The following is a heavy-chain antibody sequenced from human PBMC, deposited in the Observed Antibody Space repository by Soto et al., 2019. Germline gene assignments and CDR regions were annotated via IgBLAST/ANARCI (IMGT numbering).Heavy chain of an antibody. CDR2: IYPGDSDT. CDR3: ARPGGDFWSGLYFDY. Sequence: GESLKISCMGSGYKVSTWHNFTSYWIAWVRQMPGEGLEWMGIIYPGDSDTRYSPSFQGQVTISADKSINSVYLQWSSLKASDTAMYYCARPGGDFWSGLYFDYWGQGTLVTVSS. V-gene: IGHV5-51*01. D-gene: IGHD3-3*01. J-gene: IGHJ4*02. CDR1: GYKVSTWHNFTSYW.